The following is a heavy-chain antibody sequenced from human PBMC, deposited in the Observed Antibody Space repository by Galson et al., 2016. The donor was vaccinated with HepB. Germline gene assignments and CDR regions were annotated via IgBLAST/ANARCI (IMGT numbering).Heavy chain of an antibody. V-gene: IGHV3-23*01. CDR3: ARYSDSWAPFDY. CDR1: GFTFSSYA. CDR2: ISGSGDNT. Sequence: SLRLSCAASGFTFSSYAMTWVRQAPGKGLEWVSGISGSGDNTYYANAVKGRFTISRDNSNNTLYLQVNSLRAEDTALYFCARYSDSWAPFDYWGQGSLVTVSS. J-gene: IGHJ4*02. D-gene: IGHD6-13*01.